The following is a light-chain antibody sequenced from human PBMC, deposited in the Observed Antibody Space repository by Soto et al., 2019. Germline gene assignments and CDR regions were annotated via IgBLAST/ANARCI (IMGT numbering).Light chain of an antibody. V-gene: IGKV3-20*01. CDR2: GAS. CDR3: QQYGSSPRT. J-gene: IGKJ1*01. Sequence: DIVLTQSPGTLSLSPGERATLSCRASQSLSSSYLAWYQQKPGQAPRLLIYGASSRATGIPDRFSGSGSGRDFTLTTSRLEPEDFAVYYCQQYGSSPRTFGQGTKVEIK. CDR1: QSLSSSY.